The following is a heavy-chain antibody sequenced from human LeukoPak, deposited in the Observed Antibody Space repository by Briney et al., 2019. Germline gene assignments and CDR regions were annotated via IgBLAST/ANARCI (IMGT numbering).Heavy chain of an antibody. CDR3: ARIDIVVVPAAPQHYYYYYYMDV. CDR2: ISSSGSTI. V-gene: IGHV3-48*03. D-gene: IGHD2-2*01. Sequence: PWGSLRLSCAASGFTFSSYEMNWVRQAPGKGLEWVSYISSSGSTIYYADSVKGRFTISRDNAKNSLYLQMNSLRAEDTAVYYCARIDIVVVPAAPQHYYYYYYMDVWGKGTTVTISS. CDR1: GFTFSSYE. J-gene: IGHJ6*03.